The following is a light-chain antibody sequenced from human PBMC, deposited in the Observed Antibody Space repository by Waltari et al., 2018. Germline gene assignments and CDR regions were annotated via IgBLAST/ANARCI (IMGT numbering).Light chain of an antibody. J-gene: IGKJ4*01. CDR2: DPS. V-gene: IGKV3-11*01. Sequence: VLTQSPATLSLSPGERATLSCRASHTVHNYIAGYQQKPGQPPRLLIYDPSNRATGIPAMFSGSGSETDFTLTNSSLEHEDFAVYYCQQRNTWPLTFGGGTTVEI. CDR3: QQRNTWPLT. CDR1: HTVHNY.